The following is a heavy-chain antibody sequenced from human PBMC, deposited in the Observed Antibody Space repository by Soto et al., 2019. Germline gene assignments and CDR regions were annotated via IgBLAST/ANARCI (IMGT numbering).Heavy chain of an antibody. D-gene: IGHD3-10*01. CDR1: GFPFSAYP. J-gene: IGHJ6*02. V-gene: IGHV3-30*04. Sequence: QVQLVESGGGVVQPGRPLRLSCAATGFPFSAYPMHWVRQAPGKGLEWVAAISYNGEKNYYGDSVKGRFSIARDNSQNPVFLQMNSLIAEDTAVYYCARVCWSGELLQHDYYARDDWGHGTTVTVSS. CDR3: ARVCWSGELLQHDYYARDD. CDR2: ISYNGEKN.